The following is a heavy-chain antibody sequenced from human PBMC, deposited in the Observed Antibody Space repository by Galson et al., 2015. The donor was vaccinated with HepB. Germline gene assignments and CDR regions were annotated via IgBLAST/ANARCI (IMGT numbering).Heavy chain of an antibody. J-gene: IGHJ4*02. D-gene: IGHD3-22*01. CDR1: GFSLSTSGMC. Sequence: PALVKPTQTLTLTCTFSGFSLSTSGMCVSWIRQPPGKALEWLARIAWDDDKYYTTPLLTRLTISKGTSQTQVGLNMTNMGPVDTATYFCARTMYDSNVYLSGPKYYFDSWGQGILVTVSS. CDR3: ARTMYDSNVYLSGPKYYFDS. V-gene: IGHV2-70*11. CDR2: IAWDDDK.